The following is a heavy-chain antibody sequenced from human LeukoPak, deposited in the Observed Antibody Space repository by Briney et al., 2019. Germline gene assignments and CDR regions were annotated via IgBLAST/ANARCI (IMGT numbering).Heavy chain of an antibody. J-gene: IGHJ3*02. CDR3: ARDWVAGVPFDAFDI. CDR2: IKEDGSEK. CDR1: GFTLSSYW. V-gene: IGHV3-7*03. D-gene: IGHD3-10*01. Sequence: QPGGSLRLSCAASGFTLSSYWMSWVRQAPGKGLEWVANIKEDGSEKYYVDSVKGRFTISRDNAKNSLYLHMNSLTAEDTAMYYCARDWVAGVPFDAFDIWGQGTMVGVSS.